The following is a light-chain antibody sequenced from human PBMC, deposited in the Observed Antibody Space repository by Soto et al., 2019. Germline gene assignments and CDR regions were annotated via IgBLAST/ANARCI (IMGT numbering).Light chain of an antibody. V-gene: IGKV3-15*01. CDR1: QSAISN. J-gene: IGKJ5*01. CDR3: QQYNNWLIT. Sequence: VMTHPLAPLSVSPVERVTLSCLPSQSAISNLAWYQQKPGQTPRLLIYDASTRATDIPARFSGSGSGTEFTLTISSRQSEDFAVYYCQQYNNWLITFCQGTRLEIK. CDR2: DAS.